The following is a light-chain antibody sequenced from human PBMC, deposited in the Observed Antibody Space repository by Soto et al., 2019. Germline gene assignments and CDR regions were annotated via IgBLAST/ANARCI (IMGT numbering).Light chain of an antibody. CDR3: QQLNSSPHT. CDR2: AAS. CDR1: QGISRY. V-gene: IGKV1-9*01. Sequence: DIQLTQSPSFLSASLGDRVTITCRASQGISRYLAWYQQKPGRAPKLLIYAASTLQGGVPSRFSGSGSGTEFTLTIRGLQPEDFASYYCQQLNSSPHTFGLGTKVEIK. J-gene: IGKJ1*01.